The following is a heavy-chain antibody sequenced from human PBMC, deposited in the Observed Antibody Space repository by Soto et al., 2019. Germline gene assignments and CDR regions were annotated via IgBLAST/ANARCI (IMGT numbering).Heavy chain of an antibody. CDR1: GFAVSSNY. D-gene: IGHD6-13*01. V-gene: IGHV3-66*01. Sequence: GGSLRLSCAASGFAVSSNYMTWVRQAPGKGLEWVSVIHSGGDTHYADSVRGRFTISRDNSKNTLYLQMNSLRAEDTAVYYCAKSEAVGTPDYWGQGTLVTVSS. CDR3: AKSEAVGTPDY. J-gene: IGHJ4*02. CDR2: IHSGGDT.